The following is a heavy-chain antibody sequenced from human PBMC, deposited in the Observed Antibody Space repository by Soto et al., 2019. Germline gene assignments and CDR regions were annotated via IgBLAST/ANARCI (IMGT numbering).Heavy chain of an antibody. V-gene: IGHV4-59*01. Sequence: SETLSLTCTVSVGSITGYYWSWIRQSPGKGLEWIGCSYYTGATNYNPSLKSRVTISVDTSKNQFSLTLSSATAADTAVYYCARERTPQTGFDYWGQGTLVTVSS. CDR3: ARERTPQTGFDY. CDR2: SYYTGAT. CDR1: VGSITGYY. J-gene: IGHJ4*02. D-gene: IGHD7-27*01.